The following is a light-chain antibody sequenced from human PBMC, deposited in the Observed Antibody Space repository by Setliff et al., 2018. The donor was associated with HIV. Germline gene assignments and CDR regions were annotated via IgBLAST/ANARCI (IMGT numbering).Light chain of an antibody. V-gene: IGLV2-14*01. CDR3: SSYTSSNTSDV. Sequence: QSVLTQPASVSGSPGQSITISCTGTSSDVGGYSYVSWYQQHPGKAPKLIIYEVTNRPSGVSNRSSGSKSGNTASLTISGLQAEDEADYYCSSYTSSNTSDVFGAGTKVTVL. CDR2: EVT. J-gene: IGLJ1*01. CDR1: SSDVGGYSY.